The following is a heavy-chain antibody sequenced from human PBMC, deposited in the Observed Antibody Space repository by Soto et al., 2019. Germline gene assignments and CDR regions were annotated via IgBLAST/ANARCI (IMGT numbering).Heavy chain of an antibody. CDR1: RFSFSSYA. V-gene: IGHV3-23*01. D-gene: IGHD6-13*01. J-gene: IGHJ4*02. Sequence: GSLTLSCAASRFSFSSYAMSWVRQAPGKGLEWVSAISGRGGSTYYADSVKGRFTLSRDNSKHTLYLQMNSLRAEDTAVYFCAKAAAAAGSAFGYWGQGTLFTVSS. CDR2: ISGRGGST. CDR3: AKAAAAAGSAFGY.